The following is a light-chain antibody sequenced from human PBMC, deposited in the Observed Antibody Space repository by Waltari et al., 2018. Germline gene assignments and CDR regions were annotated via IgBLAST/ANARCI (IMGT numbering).Light chain of an antibody. CDR1: QSVSTY. Sequence: EIVLPQSPATLPLSPGDRATLFCRASQSVSTYFAWYQQKPGQAPRRLIYDTSNRAAGIPARCTGRGSGTDFTLTISGLEPEDFAVYYCQQGSTFGQGTRLEIK. J-gene: IGKJ5*01. V-gene: IGKV3-11*01. CDR2: DTS. CDR3: QQGST.